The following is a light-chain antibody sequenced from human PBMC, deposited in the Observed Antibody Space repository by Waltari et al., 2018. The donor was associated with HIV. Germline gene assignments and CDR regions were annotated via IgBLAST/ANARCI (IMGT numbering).Light chain of an antibody. Sequence: IVMTQSPESLAVCLGERATIHCKSSQSVLYSSNNKNYLTWYQQKSGQPPKLLIYWASTRESGVPDRFSGSGSGTDFTLTISNLQAEDVAVYYCQQYYTIPITFGQGTRLEIK. J-gene: IGKJ5*01. V-gene: IGKV4-1*01. CDR2: WAS. CDR1: QSVLYSSNNKNY. CDR3: QQYYTIPIT.